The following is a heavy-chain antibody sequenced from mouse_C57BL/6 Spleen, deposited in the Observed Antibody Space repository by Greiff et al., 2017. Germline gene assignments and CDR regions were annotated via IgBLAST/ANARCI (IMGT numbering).Heavy chain of an antibody. D-gene: IGHD2-4*01. V-gene: IGHV5-4*01. CDR3: ARDSDYAFDY. J-gene: IGHJ2*01. CDR2: ISDGGSYT. CDR1: GFTFSSYA. Sequence: EVHLVESGGGLVKPGGYMKLSCAASGFTFSSYAMSWVRQTPEKRLEWVATISDGGSYTYYPDNVKGRFTISRDNAKNNLYLQMSHLKSEDTAMYYCARDSDYAFDYWGQGTTLTVSS.